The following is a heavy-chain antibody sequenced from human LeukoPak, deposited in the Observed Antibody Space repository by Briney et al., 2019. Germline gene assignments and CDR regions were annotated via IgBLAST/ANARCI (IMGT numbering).Heavy chain of an antibody. CDR2: ISAYNGNT. CDR3: ARLNSSGYYPTRYFDL. V-gene: IGHV1-18*01. J-gene: IGHJ2*01. D-gene: IGHD3-22*01. CDR1: GYTFTSYG. Sequence: ASVKVSCKASGYTFTSYGISWVRQAPGQGLEWMGWISAYNGNTNYAQKLQGRVTMTTDTSTSTAYMELRSLRSDDTAVYYCARLNSSGYYPTRYFDLWGRGTLVTVSS.